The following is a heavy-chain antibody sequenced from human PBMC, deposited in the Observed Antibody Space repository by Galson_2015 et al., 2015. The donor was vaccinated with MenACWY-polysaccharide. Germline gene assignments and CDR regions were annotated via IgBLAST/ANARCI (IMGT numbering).Heavy chain of an antibody. D-gene: IGHD3-3*01. CDR1: GYTFTSYD. CDR3: ARGRAHAYYDFWSGYYGAAGYYYGMDV. CDR2: MNPNSGNI. J-gene: IGHJ6*02. V-gene: IGHV1-8*01. Sequence: SVKVSCKASGYTFTSYDINWVRQAPGQGLEWMGWMNPNSGNIGYAQKLQGRVTMTRNTSISTAYMELSSLRSEDTAVYYCARGRAHAYYDFWSGYYGAAGYYYGMDVWSQGTTVTVSS.